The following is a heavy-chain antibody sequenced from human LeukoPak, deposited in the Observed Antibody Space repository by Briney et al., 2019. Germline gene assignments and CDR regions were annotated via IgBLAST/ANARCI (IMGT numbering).Heavy chain of an antibody. CDR3: ARWTPYYDFWSGYQGGIDY. D-gene: IGHD3-3*01. CDR2: ISAYNGNT. Sequence: GASVKVSCKASGYTFTSYGISWVRQAPGQGLEWMGWISAYNGNTNYAQKLQGRATMTTDTSTSTAYMELRSLRSDDTAVYYCARWTPYYDFWSGYQGGIDYWGQGTLVTVSS. V-gene: IGHV1-18*01. J-gene: IGHJ4*02. CDR1: GYTFTSYG.